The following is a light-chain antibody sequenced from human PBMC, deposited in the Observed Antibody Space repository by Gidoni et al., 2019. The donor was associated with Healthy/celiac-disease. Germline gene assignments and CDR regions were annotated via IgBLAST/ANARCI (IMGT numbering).Light chain of an antibody. CDR3: QQYGSSPRT. Sequence: EIVLTQSPGTLSLSPGERATLSCRASQSVSSSYLAWYQQKPVQAPMLLIYGASSRAPGIPDRFSGSGSGTDFTLTISRLEPEDFAVYYCQQYGSSPRTFGQGTKVEIK. J-gene: IGKJ1*01. CDR2: GAS. V-gene: IGKV3-20*01. CDR1: QSVSSSY.